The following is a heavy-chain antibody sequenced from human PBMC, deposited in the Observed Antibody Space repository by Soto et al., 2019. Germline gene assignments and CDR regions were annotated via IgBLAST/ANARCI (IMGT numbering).Heavy chain of an antibody. Sequence: ELQLVESGGGLVQPGRSLRLSCVGSGFNFEDYALHWVRRAPGKGLEWVSGISWASENLDYGDPVRGRFTISRDNSKNSLYLEMNSLRAEDTAVYYCARESEDLTSNFDYWGQGTLVTVSS. V-gene: IGHV3-9*01. CDR2: ISWASENL. CDR1: GFNFEDYA. J-gene: IGHJ4*02. CDR3: ARESEDLTSNFDY.